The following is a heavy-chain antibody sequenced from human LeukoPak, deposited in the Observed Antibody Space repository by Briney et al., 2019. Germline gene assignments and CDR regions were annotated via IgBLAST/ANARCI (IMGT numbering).Heavy chain of an antibody. CDR2: ISSSGSTI. J-gene: IGHJ5*02. D-gene: IGHD4-17*01. CDR3: ATRNMTTVSP. V-gene: IGHV3-11*01. Sequence: GGSLRLSCAASGFTFSDYYMSWIRQAPGKRLEWVSYISSSGSTIYYAGSVKGRFTISRDNAKNSLYLQMNSLRAEDTAVYYCATRNMTTVSPWGQGTLVTVSS. CDR1: GFTFSDYY.